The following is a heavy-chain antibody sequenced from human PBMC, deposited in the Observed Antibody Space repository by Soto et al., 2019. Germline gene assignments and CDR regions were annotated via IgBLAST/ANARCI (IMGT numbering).Heavy chain of an antibody. CDR1: GFTFDDCA. V-gene: IGHV3-9*01. CDR2: ISWNSGSI. D-gene: IGHD2-15*01. Sequence: GGSLRLSCAASGFTFDDCAMHWVRQAPGKGLEWVSGISWNSGSIGYADSVKGRFTISRDNAKNSLYLQMNSLRAEDTALYYCAKCDPGGGSCSWFDYWGQGTLVTVSS. CDR3: AKCDPGGGSCSWFDY. J-gene: IGHJ4*02.